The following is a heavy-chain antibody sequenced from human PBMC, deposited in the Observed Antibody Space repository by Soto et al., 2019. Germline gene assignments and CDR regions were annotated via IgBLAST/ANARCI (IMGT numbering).Heavy chain of an antibody. D-gene: IGHD1-26*01. Sequence: QVQLQESGPGLVKPSETLSLTCTVSGDSITTYYWSWIRQPPGKGLEWIGCFYYSGGTNYNPSLKTRVTIPIDTSKNQFSLKLSPVTAADTAVYYCARDPELRGYFDYWGQGTLVTVSS. CDR3: ARDPELRGYFDY. V-gene: IGHV4-59*01. CDR1: GDSITTYY. J-gene: IGHJ4*02. CDR2: FYYSGGT.